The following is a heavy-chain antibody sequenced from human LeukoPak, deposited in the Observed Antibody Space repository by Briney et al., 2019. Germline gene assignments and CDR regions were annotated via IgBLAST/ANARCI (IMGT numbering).Heavy chain of an antibody. J-gene: IGHJ4*02. CDR1: GGSISSYH. CDR2: TLNSEST. Sequence: SETLSLTCTVSGGSISSYHWSWIRQPPGKGLEWIGYTLNSESTNYNPSLKSRFTISVDTSKNQLSLKLSSVTAADTAVYYCAKLNNNALGNWGQGTLVTVSS. D-gene: IGHD1/OR15-1a*01. CDR3: AKLNNNALGN. V-gene: IGHV4-59*08.